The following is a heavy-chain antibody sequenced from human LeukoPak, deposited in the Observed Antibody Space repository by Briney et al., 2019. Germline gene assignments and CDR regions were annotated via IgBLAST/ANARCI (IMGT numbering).Heavy chain of an antibody. D-gene: IGHD6-13*01. V-gene: IGHV3-23*01. CDR3: AKVGGSSSWYLGWFDP. Sequence: QAGGSLRLSCAASGFAFSNYAMSWVRQAPGKGLEWVSTIGYSGGITYYADSVKGHFTISRDNSKNTLYLQMNSLRVEDTAVYYCAKVGGSSSWYLGWFDPWGQGTLVTVSS. CDR2: IGYSGGIT. J-gene: IGHJ5*02. CDR1: GFAFSNYA.